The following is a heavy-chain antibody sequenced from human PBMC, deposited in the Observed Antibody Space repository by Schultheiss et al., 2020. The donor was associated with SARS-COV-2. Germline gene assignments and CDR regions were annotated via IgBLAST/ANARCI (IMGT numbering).Heavy chain of an antibody. V-gene: IGHV3-23*01. CDR3: ARGYREYYMDV. CDR1: GFTFSSYA. Sequence: GGSLRLSCAASGFTFSSYAMSWVRQAPGKGLEWVSVISGSGGSTYYADSVKGRFTISRENAKNSLYLQMNSLRAGDTAVYYCARGYREYYMDVWGKGTTVTVSS. D-gene: IGHD1-26*01. CDR2: ISGSGGST. J-gene: IGHJ6*03.